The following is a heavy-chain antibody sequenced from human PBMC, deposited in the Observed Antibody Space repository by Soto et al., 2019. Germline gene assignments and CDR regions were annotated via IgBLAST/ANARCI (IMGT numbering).Heavy chain of an antibody. J-gene: IGHJ4*02. V-gene: IGHV3-23*01. Sequence: EVQLLESGGGLVQPGGSLRLSCAASGFTFSSYAMSWVRQAPGKGLEWVSAISGSGGSTYYADSVKGRFTISRDNSKNTLYLQMNSLRAEDTAVYYCAKYGNLGYCSGGSCPRVRPFDYWGQGTLVTVSS. CDR3: AKYGNLGYCSGGSCPRVRPFDY. CDR1: GFTFSSYA. CDR2: ISGSGGST. D-gene: IGHD2-15*01.